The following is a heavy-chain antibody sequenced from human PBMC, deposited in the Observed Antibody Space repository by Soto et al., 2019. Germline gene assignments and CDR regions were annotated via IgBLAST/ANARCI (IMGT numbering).Heavy chain of an antibody. D-gene: IGHD6-13*01. Sequence: GGSMRLSCAASGFTLTTYGMHWVLQAPGKGLEWVAAMSYDGTKEYYADSVKGRFTISRDSSRNTLFLQLNSLRAEDTAVYYCAKEFGSTWIDHWGEGTLVTVSS. CDR1: GFTLTTYG. CDR2: MSYDGTKE. V-gene: IGHV3-30*18. J-gene: IGHJ4*02. CDR3: AKEFGSTWIDH.